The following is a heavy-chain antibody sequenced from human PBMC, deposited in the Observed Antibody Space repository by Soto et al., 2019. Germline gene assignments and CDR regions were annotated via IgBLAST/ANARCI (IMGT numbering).Heavy chain of an antibody. CDR2: IYYNGST. D-gene: IGHD5-12*01. CDR1: GGSISSYC. V-gene: IGHV4-59*01. J-gene: IGHJ6*02. Sequence: QVQLQESAPGLVKPSETLSLTCTVSGGSISSYCWSWIRQPPGKGMEWIGYIYYNGSTNYNPSLKSTVNSSVDTSKNQFSLKLSSVTAADTAVYYCARDRPARASGYPLSPPYYYYVMDVWGQGTTVTVSS. CDR3: ARDRPARASGYPLSPPYYYYVMDV.